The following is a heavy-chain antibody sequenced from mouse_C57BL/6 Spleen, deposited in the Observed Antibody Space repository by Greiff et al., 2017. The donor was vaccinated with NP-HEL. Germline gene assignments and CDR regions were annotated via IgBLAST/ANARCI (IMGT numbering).Heavy chain of an antibody. V-gene: IGHV1-69*01. J-gene: IGHJ2*01. CDR3: ARLGGSSYLDY. D-gene: IGHD1-1*01. CDR1: GYTFTSYW. CDR2: IDPSDSYT. Sequence: VQLQQPGAELVMPGASVKLSCKASGYTFTSYWMHWVKQRPGQGLEWIGEIDPSDSYTNYNQQFKGKSTLTVDKSSSTAYMQLSSLTSEDSAVYYCARLGGSSYLDYWGQGTTLTVSS.